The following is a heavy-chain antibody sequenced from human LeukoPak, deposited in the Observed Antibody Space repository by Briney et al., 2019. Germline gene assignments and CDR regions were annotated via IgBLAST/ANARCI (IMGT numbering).Heavy chain of an antibody. CDR2: ISGSGGST. CDR3: AKSGGSWTNYFDY. D-gene: IGHD3-16*01. CDR1: GFTFISYA. J-gene: IGHJ4*02. V-gene: IGHV3-23*01. Sequence: GGSLRLSCAASGFTFISYAMSWVRQAPGRGLEWVSAISGSGGSTYYADSVKGRFTISRDNSKNTLYLQMNSLRAEDTAVYYCAKSGGSWTNYFDYWGQGTLVTVSS.